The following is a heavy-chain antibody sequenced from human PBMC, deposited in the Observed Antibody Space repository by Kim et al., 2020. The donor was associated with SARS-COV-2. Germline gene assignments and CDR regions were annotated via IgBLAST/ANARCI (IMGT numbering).Heavy chain of an antibody. V-gene: IGHV3-30*18. D-gene: IGHD1-1*01. CDR3: AKDGSRRTLATTLPLFDY. CDR1: GFTFSSYG. CDR2: ISNDGSKK. J-gene: IGHJ4*02. Sequence: GGYLRLSCAASGFTFSSYGMHWVRQAPGKGQEWVAGISNDGSKKYYADSVKGRLTISRDNSKNTLYLQMNSLRAEDTAVYYCAKDGSRRTLATTLPLFDYWGQGTLVTVSS.